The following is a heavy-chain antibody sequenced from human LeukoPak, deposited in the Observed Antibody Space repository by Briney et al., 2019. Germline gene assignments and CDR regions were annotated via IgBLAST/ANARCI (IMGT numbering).Heavy chain of an antibody. D-gene: IGHD3-9*01. CDR2: INHSGST. Sequence: SETLSLTCAVYGGSFSGYYWSWIRQPPGKGLEWIGEINHSGSTNYNPSLKSRVTISVDTSKNQSSLKLRSVTAADTAVYYCARLGKRYFDWFPTYYFDYWGQGTLVTVSS. CDR3: ARLGKRYFDWFPTYYFDY. CDR1: GGSFSGYY. J-gene: IGHJ4*02. V-gene: IGHV4-34*01.